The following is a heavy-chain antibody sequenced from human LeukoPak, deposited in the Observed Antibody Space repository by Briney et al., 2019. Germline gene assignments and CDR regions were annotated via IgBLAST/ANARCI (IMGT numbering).Heavy chain of an antibody. CDR3: ARGYSSSWYD. V-gene: IGHV3-7*03. CDR2: INEDGSKK. Sequence: GGSLRLSCAASGFAFSDYWMSWVRQAPGKGLEWVANINEDGSKKHYLDSVEGRFTISRDNAKSTLYLQMNSLRAEDTAMYYCARGYSSSWYDWGQGTLVTVSS. CDR1: GFAFSDYW. J-gene: IGHJ4*02. D-gene: IGHD6-13*01.